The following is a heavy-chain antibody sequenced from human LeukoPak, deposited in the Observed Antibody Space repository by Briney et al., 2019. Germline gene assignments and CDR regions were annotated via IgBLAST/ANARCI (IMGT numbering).Heavy chain of an antibody. CDR2: IYPGDSDT. Sequence: GESLKISRKGSGYSFTSYWIGWVRQMPGKGLGWVGIIYPGDSDTRYSPSLQGQVTISADKSISTAYLQWSSLKASDTAMYYCARPNPSYGQYYFDYWGQGTLVTVSS. V-gene: IGHV5-51*01. CDR1: GYSFTSYW. D-gene: IGHD5-18*01. J-gene: IGHJ4*02. CDR3: ARPNPSYGQYYFDY.